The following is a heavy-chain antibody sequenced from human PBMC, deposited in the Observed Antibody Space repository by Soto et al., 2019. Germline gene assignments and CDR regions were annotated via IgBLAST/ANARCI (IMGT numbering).Heavy chain of an antibody. CDR3: AGGRHSIWGTYLSGWFDP. D-gene: IGHD3-16*02. Sequence: SETPSLTCSVSGASISSGDHFWNWIRQPPGKGLEWIGNIHYSGRIDYNPSLKSRLTMSVDTSKNQFSLKLSSVTAADTAVYFCAGGRHSIWGTYLSGWFDPWGQGNLVTVSS. J-gene: IGHJ5*02. CDR1: GASISSGDHF. V-gene: IGHV4-30-4*01. CDR2: IHYSGRI.